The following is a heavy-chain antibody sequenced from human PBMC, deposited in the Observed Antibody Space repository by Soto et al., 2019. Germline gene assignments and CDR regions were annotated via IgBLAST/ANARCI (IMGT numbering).Heavy chain of an antibody. V-gene: IGHV1-18*04. CDR1: GYTFTSYG. Sequence: ASVKVSCKTSGYTFTSYGISWVRQSPGQGLEWMGSISAYNGNTNYAQKLQGRVTMTTDTSTSTAYMELRSLRSDDTAVYYCAREGSAIVGTRGSDPWGQGTLVTVSS. CDR3: AREGSAIVGTRGSDP. CDR2: ISAYNGNT. D-gene: IGHD3-22*01. J-gene: IGHJ5*02.